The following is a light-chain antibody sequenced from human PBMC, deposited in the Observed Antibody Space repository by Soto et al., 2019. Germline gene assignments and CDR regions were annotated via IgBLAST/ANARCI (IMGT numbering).Light chain of an antibody. CDR2: EDN. J-gene: IGLJ3*02. V-gene: IGLV6-57*01. CDR3: QSYDSSSWV. CDR1: SGSIASNY. Sequence: NFMLTQPHSVSESPGKTVTISCTRSSGSIASNYVQWYQQRPGSSPTTVIYEDNQRPSGVPDRFSGSIDSSSNSASLTISGLTTEDAADYYCQSYDSSSWVFGGGTKLTVL.